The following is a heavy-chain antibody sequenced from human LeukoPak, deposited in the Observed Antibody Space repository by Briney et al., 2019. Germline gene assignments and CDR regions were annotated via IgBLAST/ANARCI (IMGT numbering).Heavy chain of an antibody. D-gene: IGHD6-19*01. CDR1: GFTFSSYA. CDR2: INHSGST. J-gene: IGHJ4*02. V-gene: IGHV4-34*01. CDR3: ARGQLAGTEFGYDY. Sequence: GSLRLSCAASGFTFSSYAMSWVRQPPGKGLEWIGEINHSGSTNYNPSLKSRVTISVDTSKNQFSLKLSSVTAADTAVYYCARGQLAGTEFGYDYWGQGTLVTVSS.